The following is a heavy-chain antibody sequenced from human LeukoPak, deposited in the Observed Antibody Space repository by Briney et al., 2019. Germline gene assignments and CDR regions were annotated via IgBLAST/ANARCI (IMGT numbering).Heavy chain of an antibody. V-gene: IGHV3-74*01. Sequence: QPGESLRLSCAASGFTFSYFWMHWFRQTPGKGLVWVSCINTDGSYSSYADSVKGRFTISRDNVRNTLYLQMNSLRAEDPAVYYCARDFDGPRASDYWGQGISVTVSS. D-gene: IGHD4-17*01. CDR3: ARDFDGPRASDY. CDR2: INTDGSYS. CDR1: GFTFSYFW. J-gene: IGHJ4*02.